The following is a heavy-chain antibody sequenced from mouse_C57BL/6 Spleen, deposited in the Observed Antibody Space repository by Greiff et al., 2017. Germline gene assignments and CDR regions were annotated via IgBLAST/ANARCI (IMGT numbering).Heavy chain of an antibody. D-gene: IGHD1-1*01. CDR2: IYPGDGDT. CDR1: GYAFSSSW. CDR3: ARVRDDYFDG. J-gene: IGHJ2*01. Sequence: QVHVKQSGPELVKPGASVKISCKASGYAFSSSWMNWVQQRPGKGLEWIGRIYPGDGDTNYNGKFKGKATLTAGKSSSTAYMQLSSLTSEDSAVYFCARVRDDYFDGWGQGTTLTFSS. V-gene: IGHV1-82*01.